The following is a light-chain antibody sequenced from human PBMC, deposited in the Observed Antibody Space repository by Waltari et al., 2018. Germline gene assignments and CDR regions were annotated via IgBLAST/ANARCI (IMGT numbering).Light chain of an antibody. V-gene: IGKV4-1*01. CDR3: HQYYTYPLT. Sequence: DIVMTQSPDSLAVSLGERATINCKSSPSVFYSARNKNYLSWYQQKPGQPPKLLIYATSTRESGVPDRFSGSGSGTDLTLTISSLQAEDVAVYFCHQYYTYPLTFGGGTKVEIK. J-gene: IGKJ4*01. CDR2: ATS. CDR1: PSVFYSARNKNY.